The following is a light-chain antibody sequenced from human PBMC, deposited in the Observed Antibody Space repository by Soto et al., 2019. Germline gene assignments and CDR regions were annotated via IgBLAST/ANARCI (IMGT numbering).Light chain of an antibody. CDR2: GIS. Sequence: EIVMTQSPATLSVSPGERATLSCRASQSVNSNYLAWYQQKPGQAPRLLIYGISKRATDIPDRFSCSGSGTEFTLTVSSLQPEDFATYYCQQHGQWPITFGQGTRLEIK. CDR3: QQHGQWPIT. J-gene: IGKJ5*01. V-gene: IGKV3D-15*01. CDR1: QSVNSN.